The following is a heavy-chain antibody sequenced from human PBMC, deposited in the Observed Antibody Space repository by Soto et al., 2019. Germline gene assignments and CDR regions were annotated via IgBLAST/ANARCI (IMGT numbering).Heavy chain of an antibody. V-gene: IGHV3-23*01. CDR1: GFIFSTTD. CDR2: IYGDGRTT. J-gene: IGHJ5*01. CDR3: VKNSGWFNS. Sequence: GGSLRLSCEASGFIFSTTDMSWVRQAPGKGLEWVSTIYGDGRTTYYADSVRGRFSISRDNSKNMVYLQMDSLRVDDTAIYYCVKNSGWFNSRGQGSLVTVSS. D-gene: IGHD3-10*01.